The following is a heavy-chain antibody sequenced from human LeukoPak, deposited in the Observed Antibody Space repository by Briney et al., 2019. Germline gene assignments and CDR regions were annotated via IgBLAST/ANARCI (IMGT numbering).Heavy chain of an antibody. CDR3: AKRDYYDSSGYFPLFDY. J-gene: IGHJ4*02. V-gene: IGHV3-23*01. CDR2: ISGDAVTI. Sequence: GGSLRLSCAASGFTFSSYAMAWVRQAPGKGLEWVSGISGDAVTIYYADSVKGRFTISRDNSKNTLYLQMSSLRAEDMAVYYCAKRDYYDSSGYFPLFDYWGQGTLVTVSS. D-gene: IGHD3-22*01. CDR1: GFTFSSYA.